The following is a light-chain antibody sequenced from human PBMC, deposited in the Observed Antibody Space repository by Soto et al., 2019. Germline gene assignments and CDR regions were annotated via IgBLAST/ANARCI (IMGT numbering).Light chain of an antibody. CDR3: SSYTSSSTLYV. CDR1: SSDIGAYKY. V-gene: IGLV2-14*03. J-gene: IGLJ1*01. Sequence: QSALTQPASVSGSPGQSITISCTGTSSDIGAYKYVSWYQYHPGRAPKLMIYDVGYRPSGISNRFSGSKSGNTASLTISGLQAEDEADYYCSSYTSSSTLYVFGTGTKVTVL. CDR2: DVG.